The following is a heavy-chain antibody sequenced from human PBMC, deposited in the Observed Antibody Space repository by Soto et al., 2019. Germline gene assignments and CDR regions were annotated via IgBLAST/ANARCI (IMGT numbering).Heavy chain of an antibody. J-gene: IGHJ4*02. Sequence: QVQLQESGPGLVKPSQTLSLTYTVSGGSISSGGYYWSWIRQHPGKGLEWIGYIYYSGSTYYNPSLKSRVTISVDTSKNQFSLKLSSVTAADTAVYYCARDVARGGNFDYWGQGTLVTVSS. CDR3: ARDVARGGNFDY. CDR2: IYYSGST. D-gene: IGHD3-16*01. CDR1: GGSISSGGYY. V-gene: IGHV4-31*03.